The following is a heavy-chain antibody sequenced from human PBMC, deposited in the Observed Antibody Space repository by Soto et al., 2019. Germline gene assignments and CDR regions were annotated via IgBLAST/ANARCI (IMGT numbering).Heavy chain of an antibody. Sequence: QVQLVQSGAEVKKPGASVKVSCKASGYTFSNYGISWVRQAPGQGPEWMGWISGYNGNTNYAQTPQGRVNMTTDTSTRKGYMGLRSLRSDDTAVYFCAGGGSSWSAEYYQHWGQGTLVIVSS. J-gene: IGHJ1*01. V-gene: IGHV1-18*01. CDR1: GYTFSNYG. CDR3: AGGGSSWSAEYYQH. D-gene: IGHD6-13*01. CDR2: ISGYNGNT.